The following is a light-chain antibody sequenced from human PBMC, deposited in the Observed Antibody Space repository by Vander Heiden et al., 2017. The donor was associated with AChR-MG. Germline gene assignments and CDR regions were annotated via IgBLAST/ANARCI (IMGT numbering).Light chain of an antibody. CDR2: GAS. CDR3: QQYGSSPT. J-gene: IGKJ1*01. V-gene: IGKV3-20*01. Sequence: IVLTQSPGTLSLSPGARATLSCRASPSVSSSYLAWYQQKPGQAPKLLFYGASSRATGIPDRFSGSGSGTDFTLTISRLEPEDFAVYYCQQYGSSPTFGQGTKVEIK. CDR1: PSVSSSY.